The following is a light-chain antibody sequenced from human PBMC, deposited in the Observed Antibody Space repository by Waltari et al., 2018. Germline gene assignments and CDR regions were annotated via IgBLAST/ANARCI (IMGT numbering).Light chain of an antibody. J-gene: IGLJ2*01. CDR1: SSDVGGYTY. CDR2: DVS. Sequence: QSALTQPASVSGSPGQSITISCTGTSSDVGGYTYVSWYQQHPGTAPKLMIFDVSNPASGVSNRFSRSKSGNTASLTISGLQAEDEADYYCSSYISSSTLELFGGGTSLTVL. V-gene: IGLV2-14*03. CDR3: SSYISSSTLEL.